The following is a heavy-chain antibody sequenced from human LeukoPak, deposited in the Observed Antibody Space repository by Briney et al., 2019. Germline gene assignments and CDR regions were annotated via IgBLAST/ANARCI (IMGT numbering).Heavy chain of an antibody. V-gene: IGHV3-21*01. CDR2: ISSSSSYI. CDR3: ARAPGVLGSGPLTDY. CDR1: GFTFSSYS. J-gene: IGHJ4*02. Sequence: GGSLRLSCAASGFTFSSYSMNWVRQAPGKGLEWVSSISSSSSYIYYADSVKGRFTISRDNAKNSLYLQMNSLRAEDTAVYYCARAPGVLGSGPLTDYWGQGTLATVSS. D-gene: IGHD3-10*01.